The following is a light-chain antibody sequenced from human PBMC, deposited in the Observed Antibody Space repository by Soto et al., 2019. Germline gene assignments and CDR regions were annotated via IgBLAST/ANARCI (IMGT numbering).Light chain of an antibody. CDR3: QQYGSSSYT. CDR1: QSVSSSY. Sequence: EIVLTQSPGTLSLSPGERATLSCRASQSVSSSYLAWYQQKPCQSPRLLTYGASSRATGITDRFSGSGSGTDFPLTISRLEPEDFAVYYCQQYGSSSYTFGQGNKLEIK. V-gene: IGKV3-20*01. J-gene: IGKJ2*01. CDR2: GAS.